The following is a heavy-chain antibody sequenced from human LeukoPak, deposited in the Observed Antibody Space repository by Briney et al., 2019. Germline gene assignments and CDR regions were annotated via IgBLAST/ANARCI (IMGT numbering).Heavy chain of an antibody. CDR3: ARVAVYDSSDSCYYYGMDV. V-gene: IGHV1-69*04. D-gene: IGHD3-22*01. CDR2: IIPILGIA. Sequence: GASVKVSCKASGGTFSSYAISWVRQAPGQGLEWMGRIIPILGIANYAQKFQGRVTITADKSTSTAYMELSSLRSEDTAVYYCARVAVYDSSDSCYYYGMDVWGQGTTVTVSS. J-gene: IGHJ6*02. CDR1: GGTFSSYA.